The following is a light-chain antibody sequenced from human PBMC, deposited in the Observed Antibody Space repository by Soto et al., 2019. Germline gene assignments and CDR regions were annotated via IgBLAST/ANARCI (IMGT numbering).Light chain of an antibody. Sequence: DFVMTQSPDSLAVSLGERATINCKSSQSVLYSSNNKNYLAWYQQKPGQPPKLLIYWASTRESGVPDRFSGSGSGTDFTLTISSLQAEDVAVYYCQPYNNWPPWRFGHGTKVDI. V-gene: IGKV4-1*01. CDR1: QSVLYSSNNKNY. CDR3: QPYNNWPPWR. CDR2: WAS. J-gene: IGKJ1*01.